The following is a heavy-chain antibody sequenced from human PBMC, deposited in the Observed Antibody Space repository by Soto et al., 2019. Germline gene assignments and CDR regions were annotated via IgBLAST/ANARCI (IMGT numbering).Heavy chain of an antibody. CDR3: ARGQQLDYYYYGMDV. CDR2: IYYSGST. Sequence: NPSEALSMTLTVSSDSISSGDYYWSWNRHPPGKGLEWIGYIYYSGSTYYNPSLKSRVTISVDTSKNQFSLKLSSVTAADTAVYYCARGQQLDYYYYGMDVWGQGTTVTVSS. CDR1: SDSISSGDYY. V-gene: IGHV4-30-4*01. J-gene: IGHJ6*02. D-gene: IGHD6-13*01.